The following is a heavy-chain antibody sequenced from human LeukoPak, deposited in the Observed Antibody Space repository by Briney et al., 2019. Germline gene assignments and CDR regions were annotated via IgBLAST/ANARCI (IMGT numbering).Heavy chain of an antibody. J-gene: IGHJ4*02. CDR2: INPTGSST. D-gene: IGHD2-15*01. Sequence: SVKVSCKASGYSFTSHYMHWVRQAPGQGLEWLGLINPTGSSTLYAQRFQGRVTMTRDMSTTTDYMELTSLTSEDTAVYYCARGSMVVAVNLDYWGQGTLVTVSS. CDR3: ARGSMVVAVNLDY. V-gene: IGHV1-46*01. CDR1: GYSFTSHY.